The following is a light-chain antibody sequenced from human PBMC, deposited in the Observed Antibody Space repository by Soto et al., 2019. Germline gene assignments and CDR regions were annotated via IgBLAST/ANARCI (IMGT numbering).Light chain of an antibody. CDR3: QQRSNWTYT. V-gene: IGKV3-11*01. CDR2: DAS. CDR1: QSLSSY. J-gene: IGKJ2*01. Sequence: EIVLTQSPATLSLSPGERATLSCRASQSLSSYLAWYQQKPGQAPRLLIYDASNRATGIPARFSGSGSGTAFTLTISSIVHEDFAVYYCQQRSNWTYTFGQGTKLEIK.